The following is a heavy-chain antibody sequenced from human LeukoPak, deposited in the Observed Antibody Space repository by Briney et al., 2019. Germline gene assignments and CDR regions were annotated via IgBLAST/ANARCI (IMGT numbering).Heavy chain of an antibody. D-gene: IGHD1-1*01. J-gene: IGHJ4*02. CDR3: ARDLLGQLYYFDY. CDR2: INPNSGGT. Sequence: ASVKVSCKASGCTFTGYYIHWVRQAPGQGLEWVGWINPNSGGTNYAQKFQGRVTMTRDTSISTAYMELSRLGSDDTAVYYCARDLLGQLYYFDYWGQGTLVTVSS. V-gene: IGHV1-2*02. CDR1: GCTFTGYY.